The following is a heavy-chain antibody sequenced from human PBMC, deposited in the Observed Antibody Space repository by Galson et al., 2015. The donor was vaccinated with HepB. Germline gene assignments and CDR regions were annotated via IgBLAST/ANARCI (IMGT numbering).Heavy chain of an antibody. CDR3: ARTVTMIVVVPIPHFDY. J-gene: IGHJ4*02. CDR1: GFTFSSYA. D-gene: IGHD3-22*01. V-gene: IGHV3-23*01. Sequence: SLRLSCAASGFTFSSYAMSWVRQAPGKGLEWVSAISGSGGSTYYADSVKGRFTTSRDNSKNTLYLQMNSLRAEDTAVYYCARTVTMIVVVPIPHFDYWGQGTLVTVSS. CDR2: ISGSGGST.